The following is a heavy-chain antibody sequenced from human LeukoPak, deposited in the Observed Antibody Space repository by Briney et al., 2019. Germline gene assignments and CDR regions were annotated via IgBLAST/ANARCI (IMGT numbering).Heavy chain of an antibody. Sequence: PSETLSLTCTVSGGSISSYYWSWIRQPPGKGLEWIGCIYYSGSTIYNPSLKSRVTISVDMSKNQFSLKLSSVTAADTAVYYCARDLSGVPATIKGFDIWGQGTMVTVSS. CDR1: GGSISSYY. J-gene: IGHJ3*02. D-gene: IGHD2-2*01. CDR3: ARDLSGVPATIKGFDI. V-gene: IGHV4-59*01. CDR2: IYYSGST.